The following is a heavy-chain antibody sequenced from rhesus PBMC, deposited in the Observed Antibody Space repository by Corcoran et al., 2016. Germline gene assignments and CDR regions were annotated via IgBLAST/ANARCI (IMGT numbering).Heavy chain of an antibody. D-gene: IGHD6-13*01. CDR1: GFTFSGYG. Sequence: EVQLVETGGGLVQPGGSLKLSCAASGFTFSGYGMSWGRQAPGKGLEWVSASNNGGGITYDADYVKCRCTISRDNSKNPLSLQRNSLRAEDTSVYYCAKDLYSSWSGLDSWGQGVVVTVSS. CDR3: AKDLYSSWSGLDS. V-gene: IGHV3S5*01. J-gene: IGHJ6*01. CDR2: SNNGGGIT.